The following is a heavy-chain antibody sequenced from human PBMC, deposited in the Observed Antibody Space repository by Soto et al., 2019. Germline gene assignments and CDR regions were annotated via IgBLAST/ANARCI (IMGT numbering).Heavy chain of an antibody. D-gene: IGHD3-10*01. J-gene: IGHJ6*02. CDR2: VHHSWGS. Sequence: QVQLQESGPGLVKPSETLSLSCTVSGGSISSYYWSWFRQSPGKRMEWIGYVHHSWGSSYNPSLQSRVAISLDAAKSQFSLKVNSVTATDTDVYYCARPGFGPLHGLVAVLGQGTTFTVSS. V-gene: IGHV4-59*08. CDR1: GGSISSYY. CDR3: ARPGFGPLHGLVAV.